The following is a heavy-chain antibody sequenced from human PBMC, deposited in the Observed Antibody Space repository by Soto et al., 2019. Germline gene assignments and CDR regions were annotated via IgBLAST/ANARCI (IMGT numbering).Heavy chain of an antibody. D-gene: IGHD2-2*01. CDR3: ARLIGTSWLDS. CDR2: TYYRSKWYN. V-gene: IGHV6-1*01. Sequence: SQTLSLTCAISGDSVSTNSATWDWIRQSPSIGLEWLGRTYYRSKWYNDYAVSVKGRITINPVTSNNQLSLQLNSVPPDDTAVYYCARLIGTSWLDSWGQGPLVTVS. J-gene: IGHJ5*01. CDR1: GDSVSTNSAT.